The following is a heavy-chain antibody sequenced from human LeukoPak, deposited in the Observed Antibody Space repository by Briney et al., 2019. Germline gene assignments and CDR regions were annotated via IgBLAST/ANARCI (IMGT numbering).Heavy chain of an antibody. J-gene: IGHJ6*04. CDR1: GFTFNTNT. V-gene: IGHV3-21*01. CDR3: ARDGTPIYSNGWVYMDV. Sequence: PGGSLRLSCAASGFTFNTNTMKWVRQAPGKGLEWVSSISSSSSYIYYADSVKGRFTISRDNARKSLYLEMNSLRAEDTAVYYCARDGTPIYSNGWVYMDVWGKGTTVTISS. CDR2: ISSSSSYI. D-gene: IGHD6-25*01.